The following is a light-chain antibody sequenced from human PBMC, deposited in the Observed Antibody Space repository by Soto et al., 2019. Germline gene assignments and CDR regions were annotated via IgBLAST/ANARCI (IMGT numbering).Light chain of an antibody. V-gene: IGKV3-11*01. CDR3: QQRTNGPPT. Sequence: EIVLTQSPATLSLSPGERATLSCRASQSVRNDLVWYHQKPGQAPRVLIYSASNRATGIPARFSGSGSGTDLTLTISSLEPEDFAVYYCQQRTNGPPTFGGGTKVEMK. J-gene: IGKJ4*01. CDR1: QSVRND. CDR2: SAS.